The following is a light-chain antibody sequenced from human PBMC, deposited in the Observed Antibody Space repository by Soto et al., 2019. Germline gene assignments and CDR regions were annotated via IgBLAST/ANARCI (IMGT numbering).Light chain of an antibody. V-gene: IGKV3-11*01. J-gene: IGKJ1*01. CDR2: DAS. CDR3: QQRGNWPHTWA. Sequence: EIVLTQSPVTLSLSPGEGANISCKASQSISIDLAWYQQKPGQVPRRLIYDASSRATGIPVSFTDSGSGTGFTLTISSLEPEDFAVYYCQQRGNWPHTWAFGQGTKVEV. CDR1: QSISID.